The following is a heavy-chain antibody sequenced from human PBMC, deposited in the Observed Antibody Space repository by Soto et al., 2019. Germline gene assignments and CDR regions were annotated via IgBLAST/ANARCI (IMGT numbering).Heavy chain of an antibody. CDR1: GYTFTGYY. Sequence: GASVKVSCKASGYTFTGYYMHWVRRAPGQGLEWMGWISPNSGGTNYAQKFQGWVTMTRDTSISTAYMELSRLRSDDTAVYYCARGLGRQQLADYYYGMDVWGQGTTVTVSS. CDR3: ARGLGRQQLADYYYGMDV. CDR2: ISPNSGGT. V-gene: IGHV1-2*04. J-gene: IGHJ6*02. D-gene: IGHD6-13*01.